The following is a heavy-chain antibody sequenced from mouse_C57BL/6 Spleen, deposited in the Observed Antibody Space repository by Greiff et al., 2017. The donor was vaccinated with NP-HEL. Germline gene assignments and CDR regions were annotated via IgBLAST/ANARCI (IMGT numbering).Heavy chain of an antibody. CDR3: AREPLFDY. CDR1: GYTFTSYW. J-gene: IGHJ2*01. V-gene: IGHV1-69*01. Sequence: QVQLKQPGAELVMPGASVKLSCKASGYTFTSYWMHWVKQRPGQGLEWIGEIDPSDSYTNYNQKFKGKSTLTVDKSSSTAYMQLSSLTSEDSAVYYCAREPLFDYWGQGTTLTVSS. CDR2: IDPSDSYT.